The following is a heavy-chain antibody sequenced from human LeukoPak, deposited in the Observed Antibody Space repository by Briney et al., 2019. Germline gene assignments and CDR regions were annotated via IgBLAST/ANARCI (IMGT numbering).Heavy chain of an antibody. J-gene: IGHJ4*02. D-gene: IGHD3-10*01. CDR1: GFTFSSYW. V-gene: IGHV3-74*01. CDR3: ARGVTPLY. CDR2: ITSDGSST. Sequence: GGSLRLSCAASGFTFSSYWMHWVRQAPGKGLVWVSRITSDGSSTSYADSVKGRFTTSRDNAKNTLYLQMNSLRAEDTAVYYCARGVTPLYWGQGTLVTVSS.